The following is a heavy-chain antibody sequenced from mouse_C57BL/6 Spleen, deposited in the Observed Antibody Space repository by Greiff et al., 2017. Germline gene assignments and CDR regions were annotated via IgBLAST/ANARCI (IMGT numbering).Heavy chain of an antibody. CDR2: IDPSDSYT. D-gene: IGHD2-4*01. J-gene: IGHJ2*01. V-gene: IGHV1-69*01. CDR1: GYTFTSYW. CDR3: AIGNYYDYSFDY. Sequence: QVQLQQPGAELVMPGASVKLSCKASGYTFTSYWMHWVKQRPGQGLEWIGEIDPSDSYTNYNQKFKGKSTLTIDKSSSTAYMQLSNLTSEDSAVYYCAIGNYYDYSFDYWGQGTTLTVSS.